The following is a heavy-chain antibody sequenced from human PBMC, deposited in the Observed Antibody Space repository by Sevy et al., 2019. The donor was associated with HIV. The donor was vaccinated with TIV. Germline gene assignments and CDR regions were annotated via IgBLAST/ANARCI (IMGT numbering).Heavy chain of an antibody. CDR3: ARGSSGYDLLLEC. CDR1: GYTFTTYG. Sequence: ASVKVSCKASGYTFTTYGISWVRQAPGQGLEWMGWISAYSGNTNYSQKLQGRVTMTTDTSTSTAYMELRSPRSDDTAVYYCARGSSGYDLLLECWGQGTLVTVSS. V-gene: IGHV1-18*01. CDR2: ISAYSGNT. D-gene: IGHD5-12*01. J-gene: IGHJ4*02.